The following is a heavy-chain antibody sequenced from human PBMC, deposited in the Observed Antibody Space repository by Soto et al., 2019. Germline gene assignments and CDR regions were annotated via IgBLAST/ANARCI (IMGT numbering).Heavy chain of an antibody. CDR1: GFTFRSYV. CDR3: ARWGTTGGLDV. D-gene: IGHD3-16*01. Sequence: QVQLVESGGGVVQPGTSLRVSCVGSGFTFRSYVIHWVRQPPGKGLELVALTSYDGSDKYYGDSVRGRFTISRDNSRNTVDLQMDSLRLEDTALYYCARWGTTGGLDVWGQGTLVSVSS. J-gene: IGHJ1*01. CDR2: TSYDGSDK. V-gene: IGHV3-30*19.